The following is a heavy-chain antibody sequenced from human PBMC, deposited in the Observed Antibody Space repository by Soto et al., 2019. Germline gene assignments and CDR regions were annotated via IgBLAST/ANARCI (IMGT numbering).Heavy chain of an antibody. CDR1: GYSFASSW. CDR3: ARGAYSVLDF. Sequence: GESLKLSWKGSGYSFASSWIGWVRQMPGKGLEWMGVIYPGDSDTRYSPSFQGQVTISADKSISTAYLQWSSLKASDTAMYYCARGAYSVLDFWGQGTLVTVSS. CDR2: IYPGDSDT. V-gene: IGHV5-51*01. J-gene: IGHJ4*02. D-gene: IGHD2-21*01.